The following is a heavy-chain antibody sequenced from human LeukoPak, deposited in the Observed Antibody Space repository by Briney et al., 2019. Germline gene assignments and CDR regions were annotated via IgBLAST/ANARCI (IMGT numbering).Heavy chain of an antibody. D-gene: IGHD4-11*01. CDR1: GYTFTSYG. CDR3: ARGPDYSNSLTGGFDP. Sequence: GASVKVSCKASGYTFTSYGISWVRQAPGQGLEWMGWISAYNGNTNYAQKLQGRVTMTTDTSTSTAYMELRNLRSDDTAVYYYARGPDYSNSLTGGFDPWGQGTLVTVSS. V-gene: IGHV1-18*01. CDR2: ISAYNGNT. J-gene: IGHJ5*02.